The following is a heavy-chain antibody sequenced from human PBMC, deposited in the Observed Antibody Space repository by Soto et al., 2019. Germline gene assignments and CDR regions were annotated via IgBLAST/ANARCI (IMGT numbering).Heavy chain of an antibody. V-gene: IGHV4-39*01. J-gene: IGHJ4*02. CDR2: VYYTGTT. Sequence: SETLSLTCTVSNFSVLTSIYYWAWIRQPPGKGLEWVGTVYYTGTTYYNPSLQSRVTISIDTSKNQFSLNLNSVTAADTAVYYCARNWNLALVPAAYFGSWGQGTLVTVSS. CDR1: NFSVLTSIYY. D-gene: IGHD2-2*01. CDR3: ARNWNLALVPAAYFGS.